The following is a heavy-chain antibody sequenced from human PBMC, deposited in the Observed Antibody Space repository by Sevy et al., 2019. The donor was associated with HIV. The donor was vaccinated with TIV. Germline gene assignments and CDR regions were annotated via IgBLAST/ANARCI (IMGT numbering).Heavy chain of an antibody. D-gene: IGHD6-13*01. CDR1: GFTFSSYW. Sequence: GGSLRLSCAASGFTFSSYWMHWVRQAPGKGLVWVSRVNSDGSSTSYAYSVKGRFTISRDNSKNTLYLQMNSLRAEDTVMYYCARGAAAGTFDYWGQGTLVTVSS. CDR3: ARGAAAGTFDY. V-gene: IGHV3-74*01. CDR2: VNSDGSST. J-gene: IGHJ4*02.